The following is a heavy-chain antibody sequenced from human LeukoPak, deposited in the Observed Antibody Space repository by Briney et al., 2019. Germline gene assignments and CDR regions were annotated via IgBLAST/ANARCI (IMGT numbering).Heavy chain of an antibody. Sequence: RGSLRLSCAASGFTFSTYGMEWVRQAPGKGLEWVAVISYDGSNKSYGDSVKGRFTISRDNSNNTLYLQMNSLRAEDTAVYYCAKETRSSIYGDYPDTNWFDPWGQGTLVTVSS. CDR3: AKETRSSIYGDYPDTNWFDP. D-gene: IGHD4-17*01. CDR2: ISYDGSNK. CDR1: GFTFSTYG. J-gene: IGHJ5*02. V-gene: IGHV3-30*18.